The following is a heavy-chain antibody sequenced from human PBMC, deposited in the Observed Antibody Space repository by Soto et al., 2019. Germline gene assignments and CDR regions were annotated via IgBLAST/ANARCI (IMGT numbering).Heavy chain of an antibody. D-gene: IGHD6-19*01. Sequence: PGESLKISCKGSGYSFTIYWIGWVRQMPGKGLEWMGIIYPGDSETRYSPSFQGQVTISADRSISTAYLQWSSLKSSDTAIYYCATQHPLDSSGWYNWGQGTLVTVSS. CDR1: GYSFTIYW. CDR3: ATQHPLDSSGWYN. J-gene: IGHJ4*02. V-gene: IGHV5-51*01. CDR2: IYPGDSET.